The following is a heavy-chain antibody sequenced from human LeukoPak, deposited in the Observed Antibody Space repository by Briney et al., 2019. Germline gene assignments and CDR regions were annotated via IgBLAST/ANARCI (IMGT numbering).Heavy chain of an antibody. J-gene: IGHJ6*01. CDR3: ARNPRHQNSNYYYYYGMDV. Sequence: SETLSLTCTVSGGSISSGGYYWSWIRQHPGKGLEWIGYIYYSGSTYYNPSLKSRVTISVDTSKNQFSLKLSSVTAADTAVYYCARNPRHQNSNYYYYYGMDVWGKGPRSPSPQ. CDR2: IYYSGST. CDR1: GGSISSGGYY. D-gene: IGHD2-2*01. V-gene: IGHV4-31*03.